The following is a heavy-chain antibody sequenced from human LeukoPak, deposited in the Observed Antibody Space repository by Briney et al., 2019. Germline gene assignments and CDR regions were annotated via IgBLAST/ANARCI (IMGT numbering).Heavy chain of an antibody. CDR1: GFSFSSYW. CDR2: INQDGGEK. Sequence: PGGSLRLSCAVSGFSFSSYWMSWVRQAPGKGPEWVTNINQDGGEKYYVDSVKGRFTISRDNAKNSLYLQMNSLRAEDTAVYYCARDPSYCGGDCQPYWYFDLWGRGTLVTVSS. CDR3: ARDPSYCGGDCQPYWYFDL. D-gene: IGHD2-21*02. J-gene: IGHJ2*01. V-gene: IGHV3-7*05.